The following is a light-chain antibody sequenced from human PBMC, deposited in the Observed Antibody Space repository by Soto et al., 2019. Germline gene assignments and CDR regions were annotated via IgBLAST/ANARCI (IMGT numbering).Light chain of an antibody. J-gene: IGKJ2*01. Sequence: DIQMTQSPSSLSASVGDRVTITCRASQTINTYLNWYPQKLGKAPKILTYTEFALQSGVPSRCSGNGSGTDFTIAISRRQPEDFANYNYQQSYRIPRTFGQGT. CDR2: TEF. V-gene: IGKV1-39*01. CDR1: QTINTY. CDR3: QQSYRIPRT.